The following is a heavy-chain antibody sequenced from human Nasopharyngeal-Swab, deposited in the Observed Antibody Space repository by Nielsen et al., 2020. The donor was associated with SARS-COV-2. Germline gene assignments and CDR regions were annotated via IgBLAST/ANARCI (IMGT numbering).Heavy chain of an antibody. CDR2: IYSGGSST. V-gene: IGHV3-23*03. J-gene: IGHJ4*02. CDR3: AKVGGSGWYSDY. CDR1: GFTISSYA. Sequence: GGSLRLSCAASGFTISSYAMSWVLHAPGKGLEWVSVIYSGGSSTYYADSVKGRFTISRDNSKNTLYLQMNSLRAEDTAVYYCAKVGGSGWYSDYWGQGTLVTVSS. D-gene: IGHD6-19*01.